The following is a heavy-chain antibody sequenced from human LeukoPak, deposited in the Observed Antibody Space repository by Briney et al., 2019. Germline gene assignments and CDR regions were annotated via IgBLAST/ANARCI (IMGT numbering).Heavy chain of an antibody. Sequence: SETLSLTCAVYGGPFSGYYWSWIRQPPGKGLEWIGEINHSGSTNYNPSLKSRVTISVDTSKNQFSLKLSSVTAADTAVYYCARSLDTAMVAAFDIWGQGTMVTVSS. CDR2: INHSGST. V-gene: IGHV4-34*01. D-gene: IGHD5-18*01. CDR3: ARSLDTAMVAAFDI. CDR1: GGPFSGYY. J-gene: IGHJ3*02.